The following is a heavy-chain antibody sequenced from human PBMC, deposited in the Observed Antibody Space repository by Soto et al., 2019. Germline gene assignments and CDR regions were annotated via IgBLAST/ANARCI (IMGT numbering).Heavy chain of an antibody. J-gene: IGHJ3*01. Sequence: GESLKISCKGSGYSFTSYWISWVRQMPGKGPEWMGKIDPSDSYTNYSPSFQGHVTISADKSNSTAYLQWSSLKASDTAMYYCARSLYYYDVWGQGTMVTVSS. CDR2: IDPSDSYT. CDR1: GYSFTSYW. V-gene: IGHV5-10-1*01. D-gene: IGHD3-10*01. CDR3: ARSLYYYDV.